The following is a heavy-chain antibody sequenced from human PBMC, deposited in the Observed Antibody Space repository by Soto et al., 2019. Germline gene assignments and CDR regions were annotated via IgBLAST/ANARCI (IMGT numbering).Heavy chain of an antibody. J-gene: IGHJ4*02. CDR3: VRGSCSSASCYTGDY. CDR2: IYFTGST. Sequence: ASETLSLTCTVSNASISSYYWSWIRQPPGKGLEWIGYIYFTGSTNYNPSLKSRVTISVDTSKNHFSLKLSSVTAGDTAVYYCVRGSCSSASCYTGDYWGQGILVTVSS. CDR1: NASISSYY. D-gene: IGHD2-2*02. V-gene: IGHV4-59*01.